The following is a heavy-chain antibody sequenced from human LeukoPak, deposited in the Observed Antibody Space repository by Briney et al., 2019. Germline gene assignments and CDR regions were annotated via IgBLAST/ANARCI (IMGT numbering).Heavy chain of an antibody. CDR1: GGSISSGSYY. CDR3: ATQRERGYCCSTSCYQDAFDI. CDR2: IYTSGST. D-gene: IGHD2-2*01. J-gene: IGHJ3*02. Sequence: SETLSLTCTVSGGSISSGSYYWSWIRQPAGKGLEWIGRIYTSGSTNYNPSLKSRVTISVDTSKNQFSLKLSSVTAADTAVYYCATQRERGYCCSTSCYQDAFDIWGQGTMVTVSS. V-gene: IGHV4-61*02.